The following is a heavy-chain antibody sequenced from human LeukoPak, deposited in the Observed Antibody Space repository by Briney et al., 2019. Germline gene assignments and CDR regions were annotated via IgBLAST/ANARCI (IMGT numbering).Heavy chain of an antibody. V-gene: IGHV3-11*04. CDR2: IISSGSTI. D-gene: IGHD5-24*01. CDR3: ARGRRDGYNAPFDY. J-gene: IGHJ4*02. Sequence: PGGSLRLSCAASGFTFSDYYMSWIRQAPGKGLEWVSYIISSGSTIYYADSVKGRFTISRDNAKNSLYLQMNSLRAEDTAVYYCARGRRDGYNAPFDYWGQGTLVTVSS. CDR1: GFTFSDYY.